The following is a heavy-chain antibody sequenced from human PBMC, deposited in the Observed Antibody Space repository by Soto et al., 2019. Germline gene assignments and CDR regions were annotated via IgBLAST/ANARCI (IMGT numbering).Heavy chain of an antibody. CDR2: INTDGSST. D-gene: IGHD2-2*01. CDR1: RFTFGDYW. CDR3: VRPYCSGTRCYPGIVY. V-gene: IGHV3-74*01. Sequence: PGGSLRLSCTASRFTFGDYWMHWVRQAPGKGLVWVSRINTDGSSTNYADSVKGRFTISRDNAKNTLYLQMNSLRAEDTAIYYCVRPYCSGTRCYPGIVYWGQGTLVTVSS. J-gene: IGHJ4*02.